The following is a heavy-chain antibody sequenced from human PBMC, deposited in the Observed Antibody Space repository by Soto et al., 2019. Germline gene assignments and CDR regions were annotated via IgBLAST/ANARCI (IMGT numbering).Heavy chain of an antibody. CDR1: GYTFRNYG. Sequence: QVQLVQSGAEVKKPGASVKVSCEAYGYTFRNYGITWVRQAPGQGLEWMGWVSAYNRNTNYAQKFQERVTMTTDTSTSTAYMELRSLRSDDTAIYFCARERQWDSLPYWGQGTLVTVSS. CDR2: VSAYNRNT. CDR3: ARERQWDSLPY. J-gene: IGHJ4*02. V-gene: IGHV1-18*01. D-gene: IGHD1-26*01.